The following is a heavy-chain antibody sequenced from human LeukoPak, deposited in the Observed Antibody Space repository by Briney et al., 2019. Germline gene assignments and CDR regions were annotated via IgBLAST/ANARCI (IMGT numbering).Heavy chain of an antibody. Sequence: SETLSLTCAVSGGSISSSNWWSWVRQPPGKGLEWIGEIYHSGSTNYNPSLKSRVTISVDKSKNQFSLKLSSVTAADTAAYYCAREDYYGSGSYLYWGQGTLVTVSS. CDR3: AREDYYGSGSYLY. CDR1: GGSISSSNW. V-gene: IGHV4-4*02. CDR2: IYHSGST. D-gene: IGHD3-10*01. J-gene: IGHJ4*02.